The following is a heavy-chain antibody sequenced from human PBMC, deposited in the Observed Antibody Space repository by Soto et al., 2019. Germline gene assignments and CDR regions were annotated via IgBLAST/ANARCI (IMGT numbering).Heavy chain of an antibody. CDR2: LYSEDTT. V-gene: IGHV3-66*01. CDR1: GFTVSSIY. Sequence: EVQLVESGGGLVQPGGSLRLSCAASGFTVSSIYMSWVRQTPGKGLEWVSVLYSEDTTYYTYSVKGRFTTSRDNSKNTLYLQMNSLRVEDTAVYYCARVGEDYGDSSDYWGQGTLVTVSS. J-gene: IGHJ4*02. D-gene: IGHD4-17*01. CDR3: ARVGEDYGDSSDY.